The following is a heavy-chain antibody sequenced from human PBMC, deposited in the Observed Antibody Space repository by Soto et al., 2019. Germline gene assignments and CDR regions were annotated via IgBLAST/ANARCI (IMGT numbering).Heavy chain of an antibody. CDR1: GFTFSSYW. V-gene: IGHV3-7*03. Sequence: GGSLRLSCAASGFTFSSYWMSWVRQAPGKGLEWVANIKQDGSEKYYVDSVKGRFTISRDNAKNSLYLQINSLRAEDTAEYYCARGVRGMGAAFDYWGQGTLVTVSS. D-gene: IGHD3-16*01. J-gene: IGHJ4*02. CDR3: ARGVRGMGAAFDY. CDR2: IKQDGSEK.